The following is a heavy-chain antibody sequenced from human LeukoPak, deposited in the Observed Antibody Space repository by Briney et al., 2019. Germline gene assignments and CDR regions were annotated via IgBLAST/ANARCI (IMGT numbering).Heavy chain of an antibody. Sequence: SETLSLTCSVSGGSISSYYWSWIRQPPGKGLEWIGYIYYSGSTNYNPSLKSRVTISVDTSKNQFSLKLSSVTAADTAVYYCARDPITVVVPAAIHNAAFDIWGQGTMVTVSS. CDR2: IYYSGST. D-gene: IGHD2-2*01. CDR1: GGSISSYY. J-gene: IGHJ3*02. CDR3: ARDPITVVVPAAIHNAAFDI. V-gene: IGHV4-59*12.